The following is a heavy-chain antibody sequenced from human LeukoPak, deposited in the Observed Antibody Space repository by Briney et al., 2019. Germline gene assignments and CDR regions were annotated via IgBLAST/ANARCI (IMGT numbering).Heavy chain of an antibody. J-gene: IGHJ5*02. V-gene: IGHV3-23*01. CDR2: ISGSGGST. Sequence: GGSLRLSCAASGFTFSSYAMSWVRQAPGKGLEWVSAISGSGGSTYYADSVKGRFTVSRDNSKSTLYLQMDSLRAEDTAVYYCAKDSFIQLWPWGQGTLVTVSS. CDR3: AKDSFIQLWP. D-gene: IGHD5-18*01. CDR1: GFTFSSYA.